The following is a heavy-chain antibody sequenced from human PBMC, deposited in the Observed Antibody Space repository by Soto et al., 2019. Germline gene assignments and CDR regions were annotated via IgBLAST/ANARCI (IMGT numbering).Heavy chain of an antibody. J-gene: IGHJ5*02. V-gene: IGHV4-34*01. Sequence: SETLSLTCAVYGGSFSGYYWSWIRQPPGKGLEWIGEINHSGSTNYNPSLKSRVTISVDTSKNQFSLKLSSVTAADTAVYYCARVFGIVVVPAALRLNWFDPWGQGTLVTVSS. CDR2: INHSGST. CDR3: ARVFGIVVVPAALRLNWFDP. CDR1: GGSFSGYY. D-gene: IGHD2-2*01.